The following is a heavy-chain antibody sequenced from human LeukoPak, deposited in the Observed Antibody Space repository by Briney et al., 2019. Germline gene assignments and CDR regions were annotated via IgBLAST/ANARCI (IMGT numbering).Heavy chain of an antibody. Sequence: SETLSLTCAVYGGPFSGYYWSWIRQSPGKGLEWIGEINHSGSTNYNPSLKSRVCISVDTSKNQFSLKLSSVTAADTAVYYCARGFGAVARRRFDYWGQGTLVTVSS. D-gene: IGHD4-23*01. CDR2: INHSGST. V-gene: IGHV4-34*01. CDR1: GGPFSGYY. J-gene: IGHJ4*02. CDR3: ARGFGAVARRRFDY.